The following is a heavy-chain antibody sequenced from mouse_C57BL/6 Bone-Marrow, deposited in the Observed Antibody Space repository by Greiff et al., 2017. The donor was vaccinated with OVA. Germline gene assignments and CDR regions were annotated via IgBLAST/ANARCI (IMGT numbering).Heavy chain of an antibody. CDR2: ISSGSSTI. J-gene: IGHJ4*01. CDR3: ARKDGSIYEPHYYAMDY. Sequence: EVKVVESGGGLVKPGGSLKLSCAASGFTFSDYGMHWVRQAPEKGLEWVAYISSGSSTIYYADTVKGRFTISRDNAKNTLFLQMTSLRSEDTAMYYCARKDGSIYEPHYYAMDYWGQGTSVTVSS. CDR1: GFTFSDYG. D-gene: IGHD1-1*01. V-gene: IGHV5-17*01.